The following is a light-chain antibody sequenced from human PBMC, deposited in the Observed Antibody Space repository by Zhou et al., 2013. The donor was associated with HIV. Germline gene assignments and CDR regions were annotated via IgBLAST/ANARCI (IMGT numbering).Light chain of an antibody. Sequence: DIQMTQSPSALSASVGDRVTITCRASQSINIWLAWYQQKPGKAPKLLIYKASNLESGVPSRFSGSGSGTDFTLTISSLQPEDFATYYCQQSYSTPLTFGGGTKVEIK. CDR1: QSINIW. V-gene: IGKV1-5*03. J-gene: IGKJ4*01. CDR3: QQSYSTPLT. CDR2: KAS.